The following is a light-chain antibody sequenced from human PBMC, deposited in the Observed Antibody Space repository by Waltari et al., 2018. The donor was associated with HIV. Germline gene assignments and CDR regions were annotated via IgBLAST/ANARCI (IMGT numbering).Light chain of an antibody. Sequence: QSALTQPASVSGSPGQSIAISCTGTSSDIGGYNYVSWYQQHPGEAPKLLIHQVTQRPAGASARFSGSKSGNTASLTISGLQAEDEADYYCSSYTYNNIVVFGGGTKLTVL. CDR1: SSDIGGYNY. V-gene: IGLV2-14*01. CDR2: QVT. J-gene: IGLJ2*01. CDR3: SSYTYNNIVV.